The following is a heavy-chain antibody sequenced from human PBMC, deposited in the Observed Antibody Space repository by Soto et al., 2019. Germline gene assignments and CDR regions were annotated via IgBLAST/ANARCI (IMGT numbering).Heavy chain of an antibody. Sequence: GGSLRLSCAASGFTFSSYAMSWVRQAPGKGLEWVSVIRGSGDRTYYAASVKGRFTISRDNSKNTLYMQMNTLRAEDTAVYYCAKQQGPGTPYYYAMDVWGQGTTVTVSS. V-gene: IGHV3-23*01. J-gene: IGHJ6*02. CDR2: IRGSGDRT. CDR1: GFTFSSYA. CDR3: AKQQGPGTPYYYAMDV. D-gene: IGHD1-1*01.